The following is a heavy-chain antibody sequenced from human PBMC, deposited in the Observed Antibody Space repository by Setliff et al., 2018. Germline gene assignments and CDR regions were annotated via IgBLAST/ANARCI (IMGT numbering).Heavy chain of an antibody. CDR1: GYTFTSYG. Sequence: ASVKVSCKASGYTFTSYGISWVRQAPGQGLEWMGWISAYIGNTNYAQKLQGRVTMTTDTSTSTAYMELRSLRSDDTAVYYCAISTIFGVVSPTPDAFDIWGQGTMVTVS. J-gene: IGHJ3*02. CDR3: AISTIFGVVSPTPDAFDI. D-gene: IGHD3-3*01. V-gene: IGHV1-18*01. CDR2: ISAYIGNT.